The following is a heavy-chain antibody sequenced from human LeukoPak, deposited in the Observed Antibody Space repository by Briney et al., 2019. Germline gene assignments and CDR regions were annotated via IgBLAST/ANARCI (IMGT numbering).Heavy chain of an antibody. V-gene: IGHV3-7*03. D-gene: IGHD1-26*01. Sequence: GGTLRLSCAASGFTFSNYWITWVRQAPGKGLEWVANIKQDGSEKSYMDPVKGRFTISRDNAKNSLFLQMNSLRAEDTAVYYCARGDRVGVTTGHFDYWGQGTLVTVSS. CDR1: GFTFSNYW. CDR3: ARGDRVGVTTGHFDY. CDR2: IKQDGSEK. J-gene: IGHJ4*02.